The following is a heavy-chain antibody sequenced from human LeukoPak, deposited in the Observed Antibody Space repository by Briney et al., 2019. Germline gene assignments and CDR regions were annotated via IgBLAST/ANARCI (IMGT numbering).Heavy chain of an antibody. Sequence: SVKVSCKASGGTFSSYAISWVRQAPGQGLEWMGRIIPILGIANYAQKFQGRVTITADKSTSTAYMELSSLRSEDTAVYYCARVGAYSSSGGDFDYWGQGTLVTVSS. D-gene: IGHD6-13*01. CDR3: ARVGAYSSSGGDFDY. V-gene: IGHV1-69*04. CDR2: IIPILGIA. J-gene: IGHJ4*02. CDR1: GGTFSSYA.